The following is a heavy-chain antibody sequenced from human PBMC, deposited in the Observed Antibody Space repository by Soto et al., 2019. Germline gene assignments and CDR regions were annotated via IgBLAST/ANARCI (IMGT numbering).Heavy chain of an antibody. Sequence: SETLSLTCTVSGGSVSSGSYYWSWIRQPPGKGLEWIGYIYYSGSTNYNPSLKSRVTISVDTSKNQFSLKLSSVTAADTAVYYCARGFKTIDYWGQGTLVTVS. D-gene: IGHD4-17*01. V-gene: IGHV4-61*01. CDR1: GGSVSSGSYY. CDR3: ARGFKTIDY. CDR2: IYYSGST. J-gene: IGHJ4*02.